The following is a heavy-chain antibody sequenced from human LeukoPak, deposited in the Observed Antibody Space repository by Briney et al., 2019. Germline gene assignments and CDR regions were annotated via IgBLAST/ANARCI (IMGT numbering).Heavy chain of an antibody. V-gene: IGHV3-30*04. D-gene: IGHD1-26*01. J-gene: IGHJ6*02. CDR1: GFTFSSYA. Sequence: GGSLRLSCAAFGFTFSSYAMHWVRQAPGKGLEWVAVISYDGSNKYYADSVKGRFTISRDNSKNTLYLQMNSLRAEDTAVYYCARDYSGSPYYGMDVWGQGTTVTVSS. CDR3: ARDYSGSPYYGMDV. CDR2: ISYDGSNK.